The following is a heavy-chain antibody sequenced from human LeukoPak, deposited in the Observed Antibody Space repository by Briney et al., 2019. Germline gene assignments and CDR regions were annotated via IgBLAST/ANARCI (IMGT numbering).Heavy chain of an antibody. CDR1: DGSFSGYY. V-gene: IGHV4-34*01. D-gene: IGHD2-2*01. CDR3: ARGSRGPRAFDS. J-gene: IGHJ4*02. CDR2: INHAGST. Sequence: SETLSLTCGVYDGSFSGYYWTWIRQPPGKGLEWTGEINHAGSTNYNSSLRRRVIISLDTSRNQFSLNLTSVTAADSATYYCARGSRGPRAFDSWGQGNLVTVSS.